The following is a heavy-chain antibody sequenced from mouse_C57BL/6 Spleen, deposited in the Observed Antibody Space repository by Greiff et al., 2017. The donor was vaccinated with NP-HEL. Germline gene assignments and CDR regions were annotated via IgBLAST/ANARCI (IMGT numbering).Heavy chain of an antibody. CDR3: ASSSGYHVAY. V-gene: IGHV14-2*01. D-gene: IGHD3-2*02. Sequence: VQLQQSGAELVKPWASVLLSCTASGFNIKDYYMHSVKQRTEQGLAWIGRIDPEDGETKYAPKFPAKATITADTSSNTAFLQLSSLTPEDTDVYYCASSSGYHVAYGGQGTTRTAPS. CDR2: IDPEDGET. CDR1: GFNIKDYY. J-gene: IGHJ2*01.